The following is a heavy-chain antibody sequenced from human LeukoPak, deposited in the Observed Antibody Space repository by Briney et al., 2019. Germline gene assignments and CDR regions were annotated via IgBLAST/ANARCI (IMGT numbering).Heavy chain of an antibody. CDR3: ARVTAWGYFDY. Sequence: PGGSLRLSCAASGFTFSDYWMTWFRQAPGKGPGRVASIEQDGSDIQYVDFVKGRFTISRDNGRNSVYLQMNSLRVEDTAVYYCARVTAWGYFDYWGQGTLVSVSS. CDR2: IEQDGSDI. D-gene: IGHD1-26*01. CDR1: GFTFSDYW. V-gene: IGHV3-7*01. J-gene: IGHJ4*02.